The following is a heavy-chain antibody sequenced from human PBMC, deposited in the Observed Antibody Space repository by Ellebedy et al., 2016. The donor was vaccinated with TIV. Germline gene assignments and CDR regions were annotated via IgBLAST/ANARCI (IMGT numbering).Heavy chain of an antibody. Sequence: ASVKVSCXASGYTFSRFGVSWVRQARGQGLEWMGWNSAYNGNTNYAQKFQGRVTMTRDTSTSTVYMELRSLRPEDTAVYYCARGSGIAYEHWGQGTPVTVSS. D-gene: IGHD3-16*01. CDR2: NSAYNGNT. CDR1: GYTFSRFG. J-gene: IGHJ4*02. CDR3: ARGSGIAYEH. V-gene: IGHV1-18*01.